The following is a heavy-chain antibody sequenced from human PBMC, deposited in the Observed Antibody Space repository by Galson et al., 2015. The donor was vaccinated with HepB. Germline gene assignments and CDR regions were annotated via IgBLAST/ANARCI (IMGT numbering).Heavy chain of an antibody. V-gene: IGHV3-23*01. J-gene: IGHJ4*02. CDR2: ISDSGDST. CDR1: GFTFITYP. CDR3: TKRADSSTAPRFDY. Sequence: SLRLSCAASGFTFITYPMSWVRQAPGKGLEWVSTISDSGDSTNYADSVKGRFTISRDNSKSTLYLQMVSLRAEDTAVYYCTKRADSSTAPRFDYWGQGTLVTVSS. D-gene: IGHD6-13*01.